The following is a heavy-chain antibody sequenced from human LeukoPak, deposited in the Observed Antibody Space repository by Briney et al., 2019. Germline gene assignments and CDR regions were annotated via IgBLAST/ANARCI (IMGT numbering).Heavy chain of an antibody. D-gene: IGHD6-6*01. V-gene: IGHV7-4-1*02. Sequence: ASVKVSCKASGYSFTSYAMNWVRQAPGQGLEWMGWININTGNPTYAQGFTGRFVFSLDTSVSTAYLQISSLKAEGTAVYYCAGSIAIINTDAFNIWGQGAMVTVSS. CDR2: ININTGNP. CDR1: GYSFTSYA. J-gene: IGHJ3*02. CDR3: AGSIAIINTDAFNI.